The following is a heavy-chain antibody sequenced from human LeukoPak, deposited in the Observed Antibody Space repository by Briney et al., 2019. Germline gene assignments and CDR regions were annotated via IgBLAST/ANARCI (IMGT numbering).Heavy chain of an antibody. CDR2: IKQDGSEK. CDR1: GFTFSSYW. J-gene: IGHJ4*02. CDR3: ATEGYYDSSGYYTDY. Sequence: GGSLRLSCAASGFTFSSYWMSWVRQAPGKGLEWVANIKQDGSEKYYVDSVKGRFTISRDNAKNSQYLQMSSLRSEDTAVYYCATEGYYDSSGYYTDYWGQGTLVTVSS. D-gene: IGHD3-22*01. V-gene: IGHV3-7*03.